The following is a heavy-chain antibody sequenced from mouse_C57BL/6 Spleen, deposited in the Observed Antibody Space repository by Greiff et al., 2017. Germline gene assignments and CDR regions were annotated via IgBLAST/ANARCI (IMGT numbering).Heavy chain of an antibody. V-gene: IGHV1-61*01. D-gene: IGHD2-10*02. CDR3: ARRYGNDAMDY. CDR1: GYTFTSYW. CDR2: IYPSDSET. Sequence: VQLQQPGAELVRPGSSVKLSCKASGYTFTSYWMDWVKQRPGQGLEWIGNIYPSDSETHYNQKFKDKATLTVDKSSSTAYMQLSSLTSEDSAVYYCARRYGNDAMDYWGQGTSVTVSS. J-gene: IGHJ4*01.